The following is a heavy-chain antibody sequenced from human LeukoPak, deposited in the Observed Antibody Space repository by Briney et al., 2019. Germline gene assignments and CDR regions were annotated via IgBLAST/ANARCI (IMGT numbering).Heavy chain of an antibody. CDR2: ISAYNGNT. J-gene: IGHJ4*02. D-gene: IGHD3-22*01. V-gene: IGHV1-18*01. Sequence: ASVKVSCKASGYTFTSYGISWVRQAPGQGLEWMGWISAYNGNTNYAQKLQGRVTMTTDTSTSTAYMELRSLRSVDTAVYYCARGRQHYYDSSGYSDYWGQGTLVTVSS. CDR1: GYTFTSYG. CDR3: ARGRQHYYDSSGYSDY.